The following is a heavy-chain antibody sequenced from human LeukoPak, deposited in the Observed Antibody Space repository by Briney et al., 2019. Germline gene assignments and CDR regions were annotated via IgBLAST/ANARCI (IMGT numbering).Heavy chain of an antibody. J-gene: IGHJ6*02. CDR2: MNPNSGNT. CDR1: GYTFTSYD. CDR3: ARGTSPDIVATIFGNYYYGTDV. D-gene: IGHD5-12*01. V-gene: IGHV1-8*01. Sequence: ASVKVSCKASGYTFTSYDINWVRQATGQGLEWMGWMNPNSGNTGYAQKFQGRVTMTRNTSISTAYMELSSLRSEDTAVYYCARGTSPDIVATIFGNYYYGTDVWGQGTTVTVSS.